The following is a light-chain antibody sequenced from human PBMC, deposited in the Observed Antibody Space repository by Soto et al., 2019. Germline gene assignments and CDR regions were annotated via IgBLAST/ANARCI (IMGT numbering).Light chain of an antibody. CDR3: SSYAGSNNFV. CDR2: EVS. V-gene: IGLV2-8*01. J-gene: IGLJ1*01. Sequence: QSVLTQPPSASGSPGQSVTISCTGTSSDVGGYNYVSWYQQHPGKAPKLMIYEVSKRPSGVPDRFSGSKSGNTASLTVSGLQAEDEPDYYCSSYAGSNNFVFGPGTKVTV. CDR1: SSDVGGYNY.